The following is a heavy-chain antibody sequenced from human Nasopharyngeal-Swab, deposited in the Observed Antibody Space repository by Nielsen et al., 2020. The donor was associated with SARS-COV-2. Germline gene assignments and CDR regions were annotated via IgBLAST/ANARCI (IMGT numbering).Heavy chain of an antibody. CDR2: ISGRGDTT. CDR1: GISFSSCA. J-gene: IGHJ3*02. CDR3: AKKLVSGRPSALDI. Sequence: GESLKISCSASGISFSSCAIIWVRQAPGKGLEGVASISGRGDTTYYADSVKGRFTIARDNFRNTLYLQMNSLRAEDTALYYCAKKLVSGRPSALDIWGQGTMVTVSS. D-gene: IGHD1-26*01. V-gene: IGHV3-23*01.